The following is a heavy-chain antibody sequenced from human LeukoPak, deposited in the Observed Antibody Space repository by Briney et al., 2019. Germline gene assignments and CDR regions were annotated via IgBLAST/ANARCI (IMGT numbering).Heavy chain of an antibody. J-gene: IGHJ4*02. CDR1: GFTFDDYG. CDR2: ISGSGGST. D-gene: IGHD3-3*01. Sequence: PWGSLRLSCAASGFTFDDYGMSWVRQPPGKGLEWVSAISGSGGSTYYADSVKGRFTISRDNSKNTLYLQMNSLRAEDTAVYYCANGAVLRFLEWLSQFDYWGQGTLVTVSS. CDR3: ANGAVLRFLEWLSQFDY. V-gene: IGHV3-23*01.